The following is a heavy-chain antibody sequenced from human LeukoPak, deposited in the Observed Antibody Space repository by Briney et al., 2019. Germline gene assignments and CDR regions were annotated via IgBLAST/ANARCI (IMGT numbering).Heavy chain of an antibody. V-gene: IGHV4-39*07. Sequence: SETLSLTCTVSGGSIRSSYYYWGWIRQPPGKGLEWIGSIYDSGSTNYNPSLKSRVTISVDTSKNQFSLKLSSVTAADTAVYYCARATYDSSGYYSYYFDYWGQGTLVTVSS. CDR3: ARATYDSSGYYSYYFDY. J-gene: IGHJ4*02. D-gene: IGHD3-22*01. CDR1: GGSIRSSYYY. CDR2: IYDSGST.